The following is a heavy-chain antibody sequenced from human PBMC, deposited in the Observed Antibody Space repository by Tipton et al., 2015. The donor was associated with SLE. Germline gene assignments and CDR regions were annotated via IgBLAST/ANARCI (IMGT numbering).Heavy chain of an antibody. V-gene: IGHV4-59*08. J-gene: IGHJ3*02. CDR1: GGSITSYY. CDR3: ARPMTMGGPNAFDI. D-gene: IGHD4/OR15-4a*01. Sequence: TLSLTCTVSGGSITSYYWSWIRQPPGKGLEWIGYIYYSGSTNYNPSLKSRVTISVDTSKNQFSLKLSSVTAADTAVYYCARPMTMGGPNAFDIWGQGKMVTV. CDR2: IYYSGST.